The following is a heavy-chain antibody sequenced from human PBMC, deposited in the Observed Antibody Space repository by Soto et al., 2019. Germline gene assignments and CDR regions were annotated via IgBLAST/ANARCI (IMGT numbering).Heavy chain of an antibody. Sequence: TGGSLRLSCAASGFTFSSYEMNWARQAPGKGLEWVSYISSSGSTIYYADSVKGRFTISRDNAKNSLYLQMNSLRAEDTAVYYCARSIGLELPRWFDPWGQGTLVTVSS. CDR3: ARSIGLELPRWFDP. CDR2: ISSSGSTI. J-gene: IGHJ5*02. V-gene: IGHV3-48*03. CDR1: GFTFSSYE. D-gene: IGHD1-7*01.